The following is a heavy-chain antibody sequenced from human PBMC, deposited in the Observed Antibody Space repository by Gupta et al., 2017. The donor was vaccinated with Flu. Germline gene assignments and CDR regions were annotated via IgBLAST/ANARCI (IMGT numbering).Heavy chain of an antibody. CDR2: IYPNTGGT. Sequence: HWVRQAPGQGLEWMGWIYPNTGGTNYAQKFQGRVTMTRDTSITTVYMELSRLRSDDTAVYYCASISGSYRNDCWGQGTLVTVSS. V-gene: IGHV1-2*02. CDR3: ASISGSYRNDC. J-gene: IGHJ4*02. D-gene: IGHD1-26*01.